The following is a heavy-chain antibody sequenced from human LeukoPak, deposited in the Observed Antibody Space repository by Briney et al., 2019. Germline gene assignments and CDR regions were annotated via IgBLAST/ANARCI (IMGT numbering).Heavy chain of an antibody. V-gene: IGHV3-30*18. CDR1: GFTFSSYG. Sequence: PGGSLRLSCAASGFTFSSYGMHWVRQAPGKGLEWVAVISYGGSNEYFADSVKGRFTVSRDNSKNTLYLQMNGLRPEDTAVYYCAKDLGVGAYLLFDYITPGLDSWGQGTLVTVSS. CDR3: AKDLGVGAYLLFDYITPGLDS. J-gene: IGHJ4*02. CDR2: ISYGGSNE. D-gene: IGHD2/OR15-2a*01.